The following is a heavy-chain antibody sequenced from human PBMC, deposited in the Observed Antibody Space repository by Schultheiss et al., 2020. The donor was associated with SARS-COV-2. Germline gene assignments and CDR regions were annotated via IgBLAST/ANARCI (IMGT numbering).Heavy chain of an antibody. CDR1: GGSINNGDYF. D-gene: IGHD1-26*01. J-gene: IGHJ3*02. CDR3: ARAKRQWNLLPFNTFDI. CDR2: IYYSGNT. V-gene: IGHV4-30-4*08. Sequence: SETLSLTCTVPGGSINNGDYFWSWIRQPPGKGLEWIGYIYYSGNTYYNPSLKSRLTISVDTSRNQFSLKLSSMTAADTAVYYCARAKRQWNLLPFNTFDIWGPGTLVTVSS.